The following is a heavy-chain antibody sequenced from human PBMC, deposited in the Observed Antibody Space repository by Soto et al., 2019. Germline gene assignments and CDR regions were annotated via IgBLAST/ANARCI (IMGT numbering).Heavy chain of an antibody. CDR2: INHSGST. CDR3: ARGRGSGSYYHGPFDY. D-gene: IGHD3-10*01. Sequence: SETLSLTCAVYGGSFNGYYWSWIRQPPGKGLEWIGEINHSGSTNYNPSLKSRVTISVDTSKNQFSLKLSSVTAADTAVYYCARGRGSGSYYHGPFDYWGQGTLVTVSS. CDR1: GGSFNGYY. V-gene: IGHV4-34*01. J-gene: IGHJ4*02.